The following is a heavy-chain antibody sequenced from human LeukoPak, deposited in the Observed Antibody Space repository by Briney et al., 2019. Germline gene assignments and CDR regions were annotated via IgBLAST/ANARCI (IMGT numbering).Heavy chain of an antibody. Sequence: GGSLRLSCAASGFTFSSYSMNWVRQAPGKGLEWVSYISSSSSTIYYADSVKGRFTISRDNAKNSLYLQMNSLRAEDTAVYYCARSMGIDHPRYYFDYWGQGTLVTVSS. CDR3: ARSMGIDHPRYYFDY. CDR2: ISSSSSTI. J-gene: IGHJ4*02. CDR1: GFTFSSYS. V-gene: IGHV3-48*04. D-gene: IGHD7-27*01.